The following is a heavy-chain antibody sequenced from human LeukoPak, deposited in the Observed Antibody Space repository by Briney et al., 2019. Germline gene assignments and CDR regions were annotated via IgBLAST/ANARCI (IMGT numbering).Heavy chain of an antibody. D-gene: IGHD3-10*01. CDR2: ISWNSGSI. V-gene: IGHV3-9*01. Sequence: GGSLRLSCAASGFTFDDYAMHWVRQAPGKGLEWVSGISWNSGSIGYADSVKGRFTISRDNAKNSLYLQMNSLRAEDTALYYCAKEISLLLWFGESAGFDPWGQGTLVTVSP. CDR1: GFTFDDYA. CDR3: AKEISLLLWFGESAGFDP. J-gene: IGHJ5*02.